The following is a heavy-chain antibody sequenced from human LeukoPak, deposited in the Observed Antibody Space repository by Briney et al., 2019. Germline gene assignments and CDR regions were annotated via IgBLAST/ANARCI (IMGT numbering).Heavy chain of an antibody. Sequence: GGSLRLSCAASGFTFDDYAMHWVRQAPGKGLEWVSLISGDGGSTYYADSVKGRFTISRDNSKNSLYLQMNSLRTEDTALYYWAKHYSSGWYNAFDIWGQGTLVTVSS. V-gene: IGHV3-43*02. CDR2: ISGDGGST. CDR1: GFTFDDYA. J-gene: IGHJ4*02. CDR3: AKHYSSGWYNAFDI. D-gene: IGHD6-19*01.